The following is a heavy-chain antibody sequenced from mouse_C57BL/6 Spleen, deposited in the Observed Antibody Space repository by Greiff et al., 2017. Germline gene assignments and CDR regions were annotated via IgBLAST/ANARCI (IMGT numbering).Heavy chain of an antibody. CDR2: ISSGSSTI. CDR3: ARAYGNYGGNYAMDY. Sequence: DVMLVESGGGLVKPGGSLKLSCAASGFTFSDYGMHWVRQAPEKGLEWVAYISSGSSTIYYADTVKGRFTISRDNAKNTLFLQMTSLRSEDTAMYYCARAYGNYGGNYAMDYWGQGTSVTVSS. CDR1: GFTFSDYG. D-gene: IGHD2-1*01. V-gene: IGHV5-17*01. J-gene: IGHJ4*01.